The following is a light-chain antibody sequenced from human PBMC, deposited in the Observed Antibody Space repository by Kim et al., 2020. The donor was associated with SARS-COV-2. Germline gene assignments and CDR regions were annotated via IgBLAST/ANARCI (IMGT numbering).Light chain of an antibody. J-gene: IGKJ4*01. CDR1: RSVSTF. V-gene: IGKV3-11*01. CDR2: DAP. CDR3: HHRSDWPLT. Sequence: EIVLTQSPATLSLSPGERATLSCRASRSVSTFLAWYQQKPGQAPRLLIYDAPNRATGIPPRFSGSGSGTDFTLTISSLEPDDFAVYYCHHRSDWPLTFGGGTKVDIK.